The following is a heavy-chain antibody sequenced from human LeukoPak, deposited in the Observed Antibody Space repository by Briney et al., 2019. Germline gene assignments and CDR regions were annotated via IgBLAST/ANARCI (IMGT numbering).Heavy chain of an antibody. CDR2: IYHSGST. D-gene: IGHD6-6*01. CDR1: GYSISSGYY. V-gene: IGHV4-38-2*02. J-gene: IGHJ6*03. Sequence: PSETLSLTCTVSGYSISSGYYWGWIRQPPGKGLEWIGSIYHSGSTYYNPSLKSRVTISVDTSKNQFSLKLSSVTAADTAVYYCARDRTEYSSIYYMDVWGKGTTVTVSS. CDR3: ARDRTEYSSIYYMDV.